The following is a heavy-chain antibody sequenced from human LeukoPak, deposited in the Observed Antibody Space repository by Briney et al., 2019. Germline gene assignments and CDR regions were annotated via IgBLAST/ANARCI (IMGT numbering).Heavy chain of an antibody. CDR1: GFTFSSYE. Sequence: GGSLRLSCAASGFTFSSYEMNWVRQAPGKGLEWVSYISSSGSTIYYADSVEGRFTISRDNAKNSLYLQMNSLSAEDTAVYYCARDEYSSGWYVDYWGQGTLVTVSS. V-gene: IGHV3-48*03. CDR3: ARDEYSSGWYVDY. D-gene: IGHD6-19*01. J-gene: IGHJ4*02. CDR2: ISSSGSTI.